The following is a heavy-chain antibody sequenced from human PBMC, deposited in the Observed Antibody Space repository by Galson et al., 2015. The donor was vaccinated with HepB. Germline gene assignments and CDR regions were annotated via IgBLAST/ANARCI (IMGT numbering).Heavy chain of an antibody. CDR2: IWYDGSNK. J-gene: IGHJ2*01. CDR1: GFTFSSYG. V-gene: IGHV3-33*06. Sequence: SLRLSCAASGFTFSSYGMHWVRQAPGKGLEWMAVIWYDGSNKYYADSVKGRFTISRDNSKNTLYLQMNSLRAEDTAVYYCAKDPHIGYCSGGSCMSDWYFDLWGRGTLVTVSS. D-gene: IGHD2-15*01. CDR3: AKDPHIGYCSGGSCMSDWYFDL.